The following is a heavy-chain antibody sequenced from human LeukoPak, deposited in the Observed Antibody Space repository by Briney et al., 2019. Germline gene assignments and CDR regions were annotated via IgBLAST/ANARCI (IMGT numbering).Heavy chain of an antibody. Sequence: PGGSLRLSCAASGFTFSNAWMSWVRQAPGKGLEWVGRIKSKTDGGTTDYAAPVKGRFTISRDDSKNTLYLQMNSLKTEDTAVYYCTTAMGPYDRGDYWGQGTLVTVSS. CDR3: TTAMGPYDRGDY. J-gene: IGHJ4*02. CDR2: IKSKTDGGTT. CDR1: GFTFSNAW. D-gene: IGHD3-9*01. V-gene: IGHV3-15*01.